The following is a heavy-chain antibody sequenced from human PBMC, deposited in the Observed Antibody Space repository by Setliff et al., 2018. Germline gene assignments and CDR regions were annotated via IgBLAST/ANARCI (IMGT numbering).Heavy chain of an antibody. Sequence: PGGSLRLSCAASGFTFSRYWMSWVRQAPGKGLEWVANIKQDGSEKYYVDSVKGRFTISRDNAKNSLYLQMNSLRAEDTAVYYFARDHSYGYSLNYYYYYGMDVWGQGTTVTVSS. CDR2: IKQDGSEK. CDR1: GFTFSRYW. CDR3: ARDHSYGYSLNYYYYYGMDV. V-gene: IGHV3-7*01. J-gene: IGHJ6*02. D-gene: IGHD5-18*01.